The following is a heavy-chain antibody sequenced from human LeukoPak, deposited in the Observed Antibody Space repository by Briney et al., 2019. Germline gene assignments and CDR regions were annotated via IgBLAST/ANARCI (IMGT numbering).Heavy chain of an antibody. Sequence: GSLRLSCAASGFTFSSYAMSWVRRAPGKGLEWVSGLTGSGGNTYYAGSVKGRFTISRDNSKNTLSLQMNSLRAEDAAVYYCVKFRGIQHYNYHMDVWGKGTTVTVSS. V-gene: IGHV3-23*01. D-gene: IGHD3-10*01. CDR1: GFTFSSYA. CDR3: VKFRGIQHYNYHMDV. J-gene: IGHJ6*03. CDR2: LTGSGGNT.